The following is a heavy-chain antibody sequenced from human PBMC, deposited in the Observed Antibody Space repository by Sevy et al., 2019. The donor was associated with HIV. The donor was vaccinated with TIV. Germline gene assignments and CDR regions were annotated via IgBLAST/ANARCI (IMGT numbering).Heavy chain of an antibody. J-gene: IGHJ6*02. Sequence: VGSLRLSCTASGFPFSSYDMNWVRQAPGQGLEWISSISSSSNFVYQADSVKGRFTISRDNAKNSLFLQMNSLTVEDTAVYYCARDRGVPRTRGSYQYGMDVWGQGTTVTVSS. CDR1: GFPFSSYD. D-gene: IGHD3-16*01. V-gene: IGHV3-21*06. CDR3: ARDRGVPRTRGSYQYGMDV. CDR2: ISSSSNFV.